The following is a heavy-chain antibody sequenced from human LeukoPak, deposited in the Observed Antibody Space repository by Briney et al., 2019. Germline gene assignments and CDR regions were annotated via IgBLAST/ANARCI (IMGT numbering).Heavy chain of an antibody. D-gene: IGHD3-10*01. V-gene: IGHV3-53*01. CDR3: ARCPRAVRGVIIS. Sequence: GGSLRLSCAASGFTFSSNYMSWVRQAPGKGLEWVSVIYSGGSTYYADSVKGRFTISRDNSKNTLYLQMNSLRAEDTAVYYCARCPRAVRGVIISWGQGTLVTVSS. CDR2: IYSGGST. CDR1: GFTFSSNY. J-gene: IGHJ4*02.